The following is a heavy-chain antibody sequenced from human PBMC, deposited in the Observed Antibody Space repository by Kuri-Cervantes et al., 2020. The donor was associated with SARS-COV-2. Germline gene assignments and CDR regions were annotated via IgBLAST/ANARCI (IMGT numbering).Heavy chain of an antibody. D-gene: IGHD3-10*01. Sequence: GSLRLSCTVSGDSITNYYWSWIRQPPGKGLEWIGYVYYTGSTNYKPSLESRVTMSVDTSKNQFSLKLNSVTVADTAVYYCAREGPYGSGSYFDYWGQGTLVTSPQ. V-gene: IGHV4-59*01. CDR1: GDSITNYY. CDR2: VYYTGST. J-gene: IGHJ4*02. CDR3: AREGPYGSGSYFDY.